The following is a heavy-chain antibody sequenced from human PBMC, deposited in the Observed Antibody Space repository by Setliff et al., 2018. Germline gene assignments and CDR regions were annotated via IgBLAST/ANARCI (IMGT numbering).Heavy chain of an antibody. CDR3: ARAYDSSGYYDYYYGMDV. V-gene: IGHV4-30-4*08. CDR2: IYSSGST. Sequence: SETLSLTCTVSGGSISSGDYYWSWIRQPPGKGLEWIGYIYSSGSTYYNPSLKSRVTISMDTSKNQFSLKVSSVTAADTAVYYCARAYDSSGYYDYYYGMDVWGQGTTVTVSS. J-gene: IGHJ6*02. CDR1: GGSISSGDYY. D-gene: IGHD3-22*01.